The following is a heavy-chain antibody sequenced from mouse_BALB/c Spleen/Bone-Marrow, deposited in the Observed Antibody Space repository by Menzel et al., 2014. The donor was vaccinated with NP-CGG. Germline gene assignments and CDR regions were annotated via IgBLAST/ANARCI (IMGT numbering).Heavy chain of an antibody. CDR1: GFSLTSYD. CDR3: VRDGRDYYAKDY. J-gene: IGHJ4*01. Sequence: QVQLQQSGPGLVAPSQSLSITCTVSGFSLTSYDISWIRQSPGKGLEWLGITRTGGGTNYNSAFMSRLSISKDNSKSQVFLKMNSLQSDDTAIYYCVRDGRDYYAKDYWGQGTSVTVSS. CDR2: TRTGGGT. V-gene: IGHV2-9-2*01.